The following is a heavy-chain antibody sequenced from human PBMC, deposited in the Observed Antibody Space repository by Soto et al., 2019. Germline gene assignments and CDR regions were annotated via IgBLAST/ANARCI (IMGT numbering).Heavy chain of an antibody. CDR2: IIPLLNGA. D-gene: IGHD4-4*01. J-gene: IGHJ3*02. V-gene: IGHV1-69*01. Sequence: QVQLVQSGPEVKKPGSSVKVSCEASGGTFSNFAVNWVRQAPGPGREWVGGIIPLLNGAKYAQKFEGRVTIVADDSTSTAYMALSRLRSAATAVYYCAHSGRDVRGYDYKDTEGHGIWGQGTMVTVSS. CDR3: AHSGRDVRGYDYKDTEGHGI. CDR1: GGTFSNFA.